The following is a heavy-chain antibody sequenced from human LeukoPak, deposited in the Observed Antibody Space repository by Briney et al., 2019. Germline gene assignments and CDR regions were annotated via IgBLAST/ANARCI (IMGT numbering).Heavy chain of an antibody. V-gene: IGHV1-8*01. Sequence: ASVKVSCKASGYTFTSYDINWVRQATGHGLEWMGWMNPNSGNTGYAQKFQGRVTMTRNTSISTAYMELSSLRSEDTAVYYCARSPPKLLWFGESKEFDYWGQGTLVTVSS. J-gene: IGHJ4*02. D-gene: IGHD3-10*01. CDR1: GYTFTSYD. CDR3: ARSPPKLLWFGESKEFDY. CDR2: MNPNSGNT.